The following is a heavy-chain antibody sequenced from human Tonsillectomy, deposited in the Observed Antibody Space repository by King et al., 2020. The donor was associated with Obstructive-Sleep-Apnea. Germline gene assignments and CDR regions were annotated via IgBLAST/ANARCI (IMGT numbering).Heavy chain of an antibody. CDR1: GFTFSTYS. V-gene: IGHV3-48*04. CDR2: ISVISGTI. Sequence: VQLVESGGGLVQPGGALRLSCAASGFTFSTYSMNLVRHAPGKGREGGPYISVISGTIYHPDSVKGRFTVSRDNAKNSLYLQMNSLRAEDTAVYYCVGWVSYWGQGTLVTVSS. J-gene: IGHJ4*02. D-gene: IGHD6-19*01. CDR3: VGWVSY.